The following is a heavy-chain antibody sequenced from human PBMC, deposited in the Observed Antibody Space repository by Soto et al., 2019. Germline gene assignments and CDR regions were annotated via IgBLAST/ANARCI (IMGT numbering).Heavy chain of an antibody. CDR2: IYYTGTA. CDR1: GGSISGSSYY. V-gene: IGHV4-39*01. J-gene: IGHJ4*02. D-gene: IGHD6-19*01. CDR3: VDMRGQWRPRD. Sequence: QLQLQESGPGLVKPSETLSLTCTVSGGSISGSSYYWGWIRQPPGQGLEWIGNIYYTGTAYYNPSLKSRVTISLDTSKNQFPLSLRSVTAADTAVYYWVDMRGQWRPRDWGQGTLVTVSS.